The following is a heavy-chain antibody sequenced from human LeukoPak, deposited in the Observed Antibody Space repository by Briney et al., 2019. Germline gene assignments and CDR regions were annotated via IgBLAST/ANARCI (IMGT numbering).Heavy chain of an antibody. CDR1: GYTLTGHY. J-gene: IGHJ4*02. CDR2: INPNSGGT. D-gene: IGHD6-6*01. V-gene: IGHV1-2*02. CDR3: ARAGTSSSPLHFDY. Sequence: GASVKVSCKASGYTLTGHYIHWVRQAAGQGLDYMGWINPNSGGTNYAQKFQGRVTMTRDTSINTAYMELSSLKSDDTAVYYCARAGTSSSPLHFDYWGQGTLVTVSS.